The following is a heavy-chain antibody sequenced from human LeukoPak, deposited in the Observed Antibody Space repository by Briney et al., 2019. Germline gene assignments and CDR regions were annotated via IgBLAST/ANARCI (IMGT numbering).Heavy chain of an antibody. CDR1: GFTFSNAW. V-gene: IGHV3-15*01. Sequence: GGSLRLSCAASGFTFSNAWMSWVRPAPGKGLEWVGRIKSKTDGGTTDYAAPVKGRFTISRDDSKNTLYLQMNSLKTEDTAVYYCTTVGYYDSSGYHDYWGQGTLVTVSS. CDR3: TTVGYYDSSGYHDY. CDR2: IKSKTDGGTT. J-gene: IGHJ4*02. D-gene: IGHD3-22*01.